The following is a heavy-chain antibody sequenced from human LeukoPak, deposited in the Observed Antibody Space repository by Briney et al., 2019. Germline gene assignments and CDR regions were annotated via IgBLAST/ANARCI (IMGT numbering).Heavy chain of an antibody. CDR2: INHSGST. D-gene: IGHD6-6*01. J-gene: IGHJ4*02. CDR3: AREPGWTIAARPFDY. Sequence: PSETLSLTCGASGSSFSGYYWSWIRQPPGKGLEWIGEINHSGSTNYNASLKSRVTISVDTSRKQFSLKLSSVTAADSAMYYCAREPGWTIAARPFDYCGQGTLVTVSS. CDR1: GSSFSGYY. V-gene: IGHV4-34*01.